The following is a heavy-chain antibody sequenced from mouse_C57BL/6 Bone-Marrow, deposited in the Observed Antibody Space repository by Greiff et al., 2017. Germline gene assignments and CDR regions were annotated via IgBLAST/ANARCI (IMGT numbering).Heavy chain of an antibody. D-gene: IGHD2-1*01. V-gene: IGHV1-64*01. CDR1: GYTFTSYW. Sequence: QVQLQQPGAELVKPGASVKLSCKASGYTFTSYWMHWVKQRPGQGLEWIGMIHPNSGSTNYNEKFKSKATLTVDKSSRTAYMQLSSLTSEDSAVYYCARTDYYGNPFAYWGQGTLVTVSA. J-gene: IGHJ3*01. CDR2: IHPNSGST. CDR3: ARTDYYGNPFAY.